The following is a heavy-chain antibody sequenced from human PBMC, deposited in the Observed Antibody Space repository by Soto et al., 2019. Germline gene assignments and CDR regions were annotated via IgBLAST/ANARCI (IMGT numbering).Heavy chain of an antibody. J-gene: IGHJ6*03. CDR3: ARHLLGYYYYHYYMAV. CDR2: IYYSGST. CDR1: GGSISSRSYY. D-gene: IGHD3-16*01. V-gene: IGHV4-39*01. Sequence: SETLSLTCTVSGGSISSRSYYWGWIRQPPGKGLEWIGSIYYSGSTYYNPSLKSRVTISVDTSKNQFSLKLSSVTAADTAVYYCARHLLGYYYYHYYMAVWGKGTSVTVSS.